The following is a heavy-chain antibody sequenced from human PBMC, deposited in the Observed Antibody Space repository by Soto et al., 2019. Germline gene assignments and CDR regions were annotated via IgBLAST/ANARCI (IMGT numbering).Heavy chain of an antibody. CDR3: ARDRPRGSGWYVYFDY. V-gene: IGHV1-69*13. D-gene: IGHD6-19*01. J-gene: IGHJ4*02. Sequence: SVKVSCKASGGTFSSYAISWVRQAPGQGLEWMGGIIPIFGTANYAQKFQGRVTITADESTSTAYMELSSLRSEDTAVYYCARDRPRGSGWYVYFDYWGQGTLVTVSS. CDR2: IIPIFGTA. CDR1: GGTFSSYA.